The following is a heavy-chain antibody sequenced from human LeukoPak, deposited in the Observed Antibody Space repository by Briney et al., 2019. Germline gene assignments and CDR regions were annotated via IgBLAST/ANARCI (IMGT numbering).Heavy chain of an antibody. Sequence: GSLTLSCAASGFTISSYWLTWVRQPPGKGLEWVGNINQDGSTRYNVYFVKGRFTTSRDNAKSSLYLQMNTLTDEDTAVYYCTTGAGCGYWGQGNLITVSS. CDR3: TTGAGCGY. J-gene: IGHJ1*01. D-gene: IGHD6-19*01. V-gene: IGHV3-7*03. CDR2: INQDGSTR. CDR1: GFTISSYW.